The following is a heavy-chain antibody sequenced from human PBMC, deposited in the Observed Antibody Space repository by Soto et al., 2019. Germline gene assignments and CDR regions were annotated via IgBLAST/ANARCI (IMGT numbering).Heavy chain of an antibody. CDR3: ARGVLH. V-gene: IGHV4-31*03. Sequence: QVQLQESGPGLVKPSQTLSLTCTVSGGSISSGGYHWSWIRQHPGTALEWIGYISYSVSTYYNPSLKSRVTISVETSKNLFSLILSSVTAADTAVYYCARGVLHWGQGTLVTVSS. CDR1: GGSISSGGYH. J-gene: IGHJ4*01. CDR2: ISYSVST.